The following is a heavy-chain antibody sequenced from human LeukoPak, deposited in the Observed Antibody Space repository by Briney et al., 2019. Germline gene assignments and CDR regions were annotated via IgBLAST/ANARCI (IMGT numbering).Heavy chain of an antibody. V-gene: IGHV3-74*01. D-gene: IGHD2-2*01. CDR1: GFTFSSYW. J-gene: IGHJ4*02. CDR3: AKLGCSSTSCYQYQVGY. Sequence: GGSLRLSCAASGFTFSSYWMHWVRQAPGKGLVWVSRINSDGSSTSYADSVKGRFTISRDNHKNTLYLQMNSLRAEDTAVYYCAKLGCSSTSCYQYQVGYWGQGTLVTVSS. CDR2: INSDGSST.